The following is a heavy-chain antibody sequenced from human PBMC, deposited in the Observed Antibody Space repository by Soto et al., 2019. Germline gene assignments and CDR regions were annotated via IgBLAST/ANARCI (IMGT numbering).Heavy chain of an antibody. CDR2: ISGSGDGT. J-gene: IGHJ4*02. Sequence: EVQLLESGGGLVQPGGSLRLSCAASGFTFSSFALSWVRQAPGKGLEWVSAISGSGDGTDYADSVKGRFTISRDNSKNTLYLQMNSLRAEDTAVYYCATYIAVAVHWGQGTLVTVSS. CDR3: ATYIAVAVH. CDR1: GFTFSSFA. V-gene: IGHV3-23*01. D-gene: IGHD6-19*01.